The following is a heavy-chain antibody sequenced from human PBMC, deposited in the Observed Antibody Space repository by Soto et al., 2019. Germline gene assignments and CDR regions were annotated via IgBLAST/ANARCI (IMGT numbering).Heavy chain of an antibody. CDR1: GGSISSSSYY. D-gene: IGHD3-9*01. CDR3: ASSPHILTGYPTYYGIDV. V-gene: IGHV4-31*03. J-gene: IGHJ6*02. Sequence: SETLSLICTVSGGSISSSSYYWGWIRQPPGKGLEWIGYISYTGSTYYNPSLKSRVTISVDTSKNQFSLNLRSATAADTAVYFCASSPHILTGYPTYYGIDVWGQGTTVTVSS. CDR2: ISYTGST.